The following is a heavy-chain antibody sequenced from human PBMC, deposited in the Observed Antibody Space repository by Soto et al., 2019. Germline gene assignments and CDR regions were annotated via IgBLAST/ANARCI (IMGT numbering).Heavy chain of an antibody. Sequence: PSETLSLTCDVYGGSFSCYILTWIRQTPGKGLQWIGQINHSGSANYNPSLKSRVTISVHTSNSQFSLELSSVTAADTAVYYCARDYISIAVAGTVSSSYGMDVWGQGTTVTVSS. D-gene: IGHD6-19*01. CDR1: GGSFSCYI. CDR3: ARDYISIAVAGTVSSSYGMDV. J-gene: IGHJ6*02. CDR2: INHSGSA. V-gene: IGHV4-34*01.